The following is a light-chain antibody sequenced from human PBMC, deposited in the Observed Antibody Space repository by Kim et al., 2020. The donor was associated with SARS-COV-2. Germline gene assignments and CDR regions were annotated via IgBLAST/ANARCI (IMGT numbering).Light chain of an antibody. CDR2: DTS. CDR3: QQRANWPRT. CDR1: QSVGNQ. J-gene: IGKJ5*01. V-gene: IGKV3-11*01. Sequence: ALTQSPVTLSLSPGERATLSCRAIQSVGNQLAWFKQTPGQAPRLLIYDTSNRAPGVPARFSGNGSGTDFTLTISSLEAEDFAVYYCQQRANWPRTFGQGTRLEIK.